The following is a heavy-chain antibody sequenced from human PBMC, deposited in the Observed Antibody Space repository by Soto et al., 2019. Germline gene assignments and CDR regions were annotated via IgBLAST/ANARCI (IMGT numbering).Heavy chain of an antibody. CDR3: ARGDRIAAAGRRNWSDP. V-gene: IGHV1-2*04. D-gene: IGHD6-13*01. J-gene: IGHJ5*02. CDR2: INPNSGGT. CDR1: GYTFTGYY. Sequence: ASVKVSCKASGYTFTGYYMHWVRQAPGQGLEWMGWINPNSGGTNYAQKFQGWVTMTRDTSISTAYMELSRLRSDDTAVYYCARGDRIAAAGRRNWSDPWGQGTLVTVSS.